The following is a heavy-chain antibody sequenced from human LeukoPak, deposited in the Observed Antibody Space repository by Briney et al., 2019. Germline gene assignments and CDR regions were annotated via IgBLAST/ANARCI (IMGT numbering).Heavy chain of an antibody. J-gene: IGHJ5*02. CDR1: GFTFSSYA. Sequence: GGSLRLSCAASGFTFSSYAMSWVRQAPGKGLEWVSAISGSGGSTYYADSVKGRFTISRDNSKNTLYLQMNSLRAEDTAVYYCAKESCSGGSCYWRGFDPWGQGTLVTVSS. D-gene: IGHD2-15*01. CDR3: AKESCSGGSCYWRGFDP. V-gene: IGHV3-23*01. CDR2: ISGSGGST.